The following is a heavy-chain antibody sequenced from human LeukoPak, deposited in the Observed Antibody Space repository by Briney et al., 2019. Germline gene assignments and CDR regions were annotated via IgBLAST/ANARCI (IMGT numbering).Heavy chain of an antibody. Sequence: ASVKVSCKASGYTFTSYDINWVRQAPGQGLEWMGWINPNGGGTNYAQKFQGRVTMTRDTPISTAYMELSRLRSDDTAVYYCASSTDSSGPWGQGTLVTVSS. CDR2: INPNGGGT. CDR1: GYTFTSYD. D-gene: IGHD3-22*01. V-gene: IGHV1-2*02. J-gene: IGHJ5*02. CDR3: ASSTDSSGP.